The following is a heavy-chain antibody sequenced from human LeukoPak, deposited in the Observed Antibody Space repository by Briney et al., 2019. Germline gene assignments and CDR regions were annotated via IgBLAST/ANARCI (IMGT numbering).Heavy chain of an antibody. CDR3: ARRVFGVVQYYYYYYMDV. D-gene: IGHD3-3*01. J-gene: IGHJ6*03. V-gene: IGHV4-59*08. Sequence: LETLSLTCTVSGGSISSYYWSWIRQPPGKGLEWIGYIYYSGSTNYNPSLKSRVTISVDTSKNQFSLKLSSVTAADTAVYYCARRVFGVVQYYYYYYMDVWGKGTTVTVSS. CDR1: GGSISSYY. CDR2: IYYSGST.